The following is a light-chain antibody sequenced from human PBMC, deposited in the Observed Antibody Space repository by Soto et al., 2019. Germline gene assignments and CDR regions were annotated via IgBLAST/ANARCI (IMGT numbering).Light chain of an antibody. Sequence: AIQMTQSPSSLSASVGDRVTIPCRASQGSRNDLSWYQQKPGKAPKLLIYAASSLQSGVPSRFSGSGSGTDFTLTISSLQPEDFATYYCLQDYNSPWMFGQGTKVDIK. CDR3: LQDYNSPWM. J-gene: IGKJ1*01. CDR2: AAS. V-gene: IGKV1-6*01. CDR1: QGSRND.